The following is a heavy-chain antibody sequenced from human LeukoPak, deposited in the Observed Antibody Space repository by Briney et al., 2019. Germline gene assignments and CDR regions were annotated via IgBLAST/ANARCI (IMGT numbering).Heavy chain of an antibody. CDR2: INHSGST. D-gene: IGHD6-19*01. CDR1: GFTFSSYE. Sequence: GSLRLSCAASGFTFSSYEMNWVRQAPGKGLEWIGEINHSGSTNYNPSLKSRVTISVDTSKNQFSLKLSSVTAADTAVYYCARLSSGWYFFDYWGQGTLVTVSS. J-gene: IGHJ4*02. CDR3: ARLSSGWYFFDY. V-gene: IGHV4-34*01.